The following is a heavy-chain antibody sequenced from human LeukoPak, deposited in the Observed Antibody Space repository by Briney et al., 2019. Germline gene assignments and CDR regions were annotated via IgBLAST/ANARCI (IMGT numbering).Heavy chain of an antibody. J-gene: IGHJ5*02. CDR1: GGSFSGYY. V-gene: IGHV4-34*01. CDR2: INHSGST. Sequence: SETLSLTCAVYGGSFSGYYWSWIRQPPGKGLEWIGEINHSGSTNYNPSLKSRVTISVDTSKNQFSLKLSSVTAADTAVYYCARGRRITIVRGYFVGWFDPWGQGTLVTVSS. D-gene: IGHD3-10*01. CDR3: ARGRRITIVRGYFVGWFDP.